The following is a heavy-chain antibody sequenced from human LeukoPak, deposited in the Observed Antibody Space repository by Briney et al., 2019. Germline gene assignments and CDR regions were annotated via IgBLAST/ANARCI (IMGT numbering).Heavy chain of an antibody. CDR2: ISGSGDNT. D-gene: IGHD6-13*01. V-gene: IGHV3-23*01. J-gene: IGHJ4*02. CDR3: AKTGSSSWYYFDY. CDR1: GFTFSSYA. Sequence: GGSLRLSCAASGFTFSSYAMNWVRQAPGKGLEWVSAISGSGDNTYYADSVKGRFTISRGNSKNTLYLEMNSLRAEDTAVFYCAKTGSSSWYYFDYWGQGTLVTVPS.